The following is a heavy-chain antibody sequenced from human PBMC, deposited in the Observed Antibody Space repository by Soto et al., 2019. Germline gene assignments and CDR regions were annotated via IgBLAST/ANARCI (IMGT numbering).Heavy chain of an antibody. CDR3: ATNGGYYDTSGPKYFPH. CDR1: GGSISTGGYY. CDR2: IYYSGTT. V-gene: IGHV4-31*03. Sequence: TSETLSLTCTVSGGSISTGGYYWSWIRQHPGKGLECIGYIYYSGTTYYNPSLKSRVTISVDASKSQFSLKLSSVTAADTALYYCATNGGYYDTSGPKYFPHWGLGTLVTVSS. J-gene: IGHJ1*01. D-gene: IGHD3-10*01.